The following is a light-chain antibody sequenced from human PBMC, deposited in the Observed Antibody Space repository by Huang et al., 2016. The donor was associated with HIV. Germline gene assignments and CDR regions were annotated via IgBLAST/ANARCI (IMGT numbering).Light chain of an antibody. J-gene: IGKJ1*01. Sequence: DIVLTQSPATLSLSPWESATLSCRASHSVSTFLAWYQQKPGQAPSLLIYDESNKARGIRGRFGGGGTGTDVALTTPGLEPENCAKYYCQTRGYWPLKFGKGTKVEL. CDR3: QTRGYWPLK. V-gene: IGKV3-11*01. CDR2: DES. CDR1: HSVSTF.